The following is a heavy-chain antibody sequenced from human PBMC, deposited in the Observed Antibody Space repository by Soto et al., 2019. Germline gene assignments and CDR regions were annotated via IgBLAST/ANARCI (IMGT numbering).Heavy chain of an antibody. J-gene: IGHJ6*02. V-gene: IGHV3-43*01. CDR1: RFTFDDYS. D-gene: IGHD4-4*01. Sequence: PGGFLRLSCAASRFTFDDYSMHWVRQAPGKGLEWVSLIIWDGGSTYYAYSVKGRFTISRDNSKTSLYLQMNSLRTEDTALYFFSISLGNAGIYYYSCMYGWGQGTTLTVSS. CDR3: SISLGNAGIYYYSCMYG. CDR2: IIWDGGST.